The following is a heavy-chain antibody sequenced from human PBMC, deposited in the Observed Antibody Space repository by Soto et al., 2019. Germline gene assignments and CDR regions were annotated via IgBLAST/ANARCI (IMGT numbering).Heavy chain of an antibody. Sequence: PSETLSLNCTVSGGSISSSSYYWGWIRQPPGKGLEWIGSIYYSGSTYYNPSLKSRVTISVDTSKNQFSLKLSSVTAADTAVYYCASQAGFYYYYGMDVWGQGTTVTVSS. V-gene: IGHV4-39*01. CDR2: IYYSGST. CDR3: ASQAGFYYYYGMDV. D-gene: IGHD6-19*01. CDR1: GGSISSSSYY. J-gene: IGHJ6*02.